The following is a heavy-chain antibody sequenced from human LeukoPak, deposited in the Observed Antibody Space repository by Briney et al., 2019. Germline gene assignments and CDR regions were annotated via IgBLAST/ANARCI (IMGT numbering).Heavy chain of an antibody. CDR1: GYTFTGYY. Sequence: ASVKVSCKASGYTFTGYYMHWVRQAPGQGLEWMGWINPNSGGTNYAQKFQGRVTMTRDTSISTAYMELSGLRSDDTAVYYCARTKKYNWNYGESGAFDIWGQGTMVTVSS. CDR3: ARTKKYNWNYGESGAFDI. D-gene: IGHD1-7*01. V-gene: IGHV1-2*02. J-gene: IGHJ3*02. CDR2: INPNSGGT.